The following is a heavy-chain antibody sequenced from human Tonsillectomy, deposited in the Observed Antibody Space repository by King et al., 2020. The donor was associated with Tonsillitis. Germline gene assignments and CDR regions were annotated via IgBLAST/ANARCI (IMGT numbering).Heavy chain of an antibody. CDR2: ISSSSSTV. Sequence: VQLVQSGGGLVQPGGSLRVSCAASGFTFSSYSMNWVRQAPGKGLEWVSYISSSSSTVYYGDSVKGRFTISRDNAKNSLYLQMNSLRDEDTAVYYCARDYGDYYASGSYSGILDYWGQGTLVTVSS. D-gene: IGHD3-10*01. CDR3: ARDYGDYYASGSYSGILDY. CDR1: GFTFSSYS. V-gene: IGHV3-48*02. J-gene: IGHJ4*02.